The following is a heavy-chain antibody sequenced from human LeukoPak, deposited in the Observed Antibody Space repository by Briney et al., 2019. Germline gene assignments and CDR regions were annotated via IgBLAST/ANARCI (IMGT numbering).Heavy chain of an antibody. CDR3: AKDPNLYTLSGSYLDY. V-gene: IGHV3-30*18. CDR2: ISYDGSNK. Sequence: VGSLRLSCAASGFTFSSYGMHWVRQAPGKGLEWVAVISYDGSNKYYADSVKGRFTISRDNSKNTLYLQMNSLRAEDTAVYYCAKDPNLYTLSGSYLDYWGQGTLVTVSS. J-gene: IGHJ4*02. CDR1: GFTFSSYG. D-gene: IGHD1-26*01.